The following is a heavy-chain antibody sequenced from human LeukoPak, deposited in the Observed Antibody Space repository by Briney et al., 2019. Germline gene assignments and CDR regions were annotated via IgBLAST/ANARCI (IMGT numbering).Heavy chain of an antibody. CDR2: ISGSGGST. J-gene: IGHJ6*03. CDR3: TKTYYSSRAHYYYYYYMDV. V-gene: IGHV3-23*01. D-gene: IGHD6-13*01. Sequence: PGGSLRLSCAASGFTLSSYGLSWVRQAPGKGLEWVSSISGSGGSTYYADSVKGRFTISRDNSKNTLYLQMNSLRAEDTAVYYCTKTYYSSRAHYYYYYYMDVWGKGTTVTISS. CDR1: GFTLSSYG.